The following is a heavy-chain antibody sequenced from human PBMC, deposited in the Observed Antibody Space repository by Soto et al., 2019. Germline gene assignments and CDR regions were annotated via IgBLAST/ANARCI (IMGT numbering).Heavy chain of an antibody. V-gene: IGHV1-69*13. J-gene: IGHJ4*02. D-gene: IGHD3-3*01. CDR3: ARYYDFWSGSFDY. CDR1: GGTFSSYA. CDR2: IIPIFGTA. Sequence: SGKVPCNPSGGTFSSYAISWVRHAPGQGLEWMGGIIPIFGTANYAKKFQGRVTITADESTSTAYMELSSLRSEETAVYYCARYYDFWSGSFDYWGQGTLVTVSS.